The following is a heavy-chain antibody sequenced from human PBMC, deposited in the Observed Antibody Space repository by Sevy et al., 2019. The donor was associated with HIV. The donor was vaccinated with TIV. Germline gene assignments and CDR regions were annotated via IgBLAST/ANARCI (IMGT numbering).Heavy chain of an antibody. Sequence: ASVKVSCKASGYTFTSYDINWVRQATGQGLEWMGWMNPNSGNTGYAQKFQGRVTITTDTSISTAYMELSSLRSEDTALYYCAREYRQRSGYQYYFDYWGQGTLVTVSS. CDR3: AREYRQRSGYQYYFDY. V-gene: IGHV1-8*03. D-gene: IGHD3-22*01. CDR1: GYTFTSYD. CDR2: MNPNSGNT. J-gene: IGHJ4*02.